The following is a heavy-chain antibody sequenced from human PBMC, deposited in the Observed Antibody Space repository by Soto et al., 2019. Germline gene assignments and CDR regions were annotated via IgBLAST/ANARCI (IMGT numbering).Heavy chain of an antibody. CDR1: GYTFTSYD. D-gene: IGHD6-19*01. V-gene: IGHV1-3*01. J-gene: IGHJ4*02. Sequence: GASVKVSCKASGYTFTSYDINWVRQATGQRLEWMGWINAGNGNTKYSQKFQGRVTITRDTSASTAYMELSSLRSEDTAVYYCARAVAVAADFAYWVQGTLVTVSS. CDR3: ARAVAVAADFAY. CDR2: INAGNGNT.